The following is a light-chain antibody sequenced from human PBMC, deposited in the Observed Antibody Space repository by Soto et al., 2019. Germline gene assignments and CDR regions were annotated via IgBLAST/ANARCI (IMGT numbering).Light chain of an antibody. CDR2: EVS. CDR1: SSDVGGYNY. CDR3: SSYTSSSTLV. Sequence: QSVLTQPASVSGSPGQSITISCTGTSSDVGGYNYVSWYQQHPGKAPKLMIYEVSNRPSGVSNRFSGSKSGTTASLTISGLQADDEADYYCSSYTSSSTLVFGGGTKLTVL. V-gene: IGLV2-14*01. J-gene: IGLJ3*02.